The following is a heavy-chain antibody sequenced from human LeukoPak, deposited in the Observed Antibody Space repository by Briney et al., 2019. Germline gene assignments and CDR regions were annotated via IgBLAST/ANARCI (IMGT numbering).Heavy chain of an antibody. CDR3: AVIVATMRSWFDP. CDR1: GGSSSGYY. J-gene: IGHJ5*02. D-gene: IGHD5-12*01. Sequence: SETLSLTCAVYGGSSSGYYWSWIRQPPGKGLEWIGEINHSGSTNYNPSLKSRVTISVDTSKNQFSLKLSSVTAADTAVYYCAVIVATMRSWFDPWGQGTLVTVSS. CDR2: INHSGST. V-gene: IGHV4-34*01.